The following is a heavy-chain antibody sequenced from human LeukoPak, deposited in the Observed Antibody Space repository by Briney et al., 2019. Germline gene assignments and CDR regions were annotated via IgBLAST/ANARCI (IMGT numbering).Heavy chain of an antibody. CDR3: ARDNRYSYGLGPPTSVFDY. CDR2: IIPIFGTA. CDR1: GGTFSSYA. J-gene: IGHJ4*02. V-gene: IGHV1-69*01. D-gene: IGHD5-18*01. Sequence: GSSVKVSCKASGGTFSSYAISWVRQAPGQGLEWMGGIIPIFGTANYAQKFQGRVTITADESTSTAYMELSSLRSEDTAVYYCARDNRYSYGLGPPTSVFDYWGQGTLVTVS.